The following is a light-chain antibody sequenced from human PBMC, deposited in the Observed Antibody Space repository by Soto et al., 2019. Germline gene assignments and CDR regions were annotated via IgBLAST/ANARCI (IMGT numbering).Light chain of an antibody. CDR1: SSDIGIYNL. Sequence: QSALTQPASVSGSPGQSITISCTGTSSDIGIYNLVSWYQQHPDKAPKLIIYEATKRPSGVSNRFSGSKSGNTVSLPVSGLQAKDETDYYCCLSASRTTFMFGGGTQRTVL. J-gene: IGLJ3*02. V-gene: IGLV2-23*02. CDR2: EAT. CDR3: CLSASRTTFM.